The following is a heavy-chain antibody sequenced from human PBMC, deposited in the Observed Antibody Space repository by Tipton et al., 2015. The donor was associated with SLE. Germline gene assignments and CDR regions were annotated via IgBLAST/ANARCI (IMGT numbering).Heavy chain of an antibody. V-gene: IGHV4-59*01. CDR2: ISYSGST. J-gene: IGHJ6*03. CDR3: ARSRYSSSSYYYYYMDV. Sequence: TLSLTCTVSGGSFSSYYWNWIRQPPGKGLEWIGYISYSGSTVYNPSLKSRVTISVDTSKNQFSLKLSSVTAADTAVYYCARSRYSSSSYYYYYMDVWGKGTTVTVSS. D-gene: IGHD6-6*01. CDR1: GGSFSSYY.